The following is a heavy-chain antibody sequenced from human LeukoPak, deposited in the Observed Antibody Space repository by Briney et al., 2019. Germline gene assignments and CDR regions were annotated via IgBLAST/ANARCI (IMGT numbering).Heavy chain of an antibody. CDR2: ISSSGSTI. CDR3: AKDAWPVLLWFGESGGAFDI. Sequence: GGSLRLSCAASGFTFSSYEMNWVRQAPGKGLEWVSYISSSGSTIYYADSVKGRFTISRDNAKNSLYLQMNSLRAEDTAVYYCAKDAWPVLLWFGESGGAFDIWGQGTMVTVSS. D-gene: IGHD3-10*01. V-gene: IGHV3-48*03. CDR1: GFTFSSYE. J-gene: IGHJ3*02.